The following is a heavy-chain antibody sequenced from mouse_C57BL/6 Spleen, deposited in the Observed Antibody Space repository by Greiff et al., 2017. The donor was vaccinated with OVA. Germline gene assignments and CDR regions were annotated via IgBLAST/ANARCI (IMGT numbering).Heavy chain of an antibody. J-gene: IGHJ2*01. V-gene: IGHV1-80*01. CDR3: ARRGRDYFDY. Sequence: VQGVESGAELVKPGASVKISCKASGYAFSSYWMNWVKQRPGKGLEWIGQIYPGDGDTNYNGKFKGKATLTADKSSSTAYMQLSSLTSEDSAVYFCARRGRDYFDYWGQGTTLTVSS. CDR2: IYPGDGDT. CDR1: GYAFSSYW.